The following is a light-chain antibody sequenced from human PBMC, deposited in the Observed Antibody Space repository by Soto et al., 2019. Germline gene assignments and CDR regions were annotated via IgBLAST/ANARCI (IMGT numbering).Light chain of an antibody. CDR2: AAS. J-gene: IGKJ2*01. CDR3: QQSYSSPYT. Sequence: DIEMTQSPSSLSAYVGDRVTITCLASQSISSFLNWYQHKPGKAPNLLIYAASSLHSGVPSRFSGSGSGTDFTLTISSLQPEDFANYYCQQSYSSPYTCGQGTKLEIK. V-gene: IGKV1-39*01. CDR1: QSISSF.